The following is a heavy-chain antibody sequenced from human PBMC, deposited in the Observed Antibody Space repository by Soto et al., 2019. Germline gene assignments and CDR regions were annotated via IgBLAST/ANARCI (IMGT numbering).Heavy chain of an antibody. Sequence: EVPLVESGGGLVQPGGSLRLSCAASGFTVSSNYMSWVRQAPGKGLEWVSIIYSGGSTYYADSVKGRFTISRDNSKNTLYLQMNSLRAEDTAVYYCASAEIAVDGSIDYWGQGTLVTVSS. CDR2: IYSGGST. CDR3: ASAEIAVDGSIDY. J-gene: IGHJ4*02. D-gene: IGHD6-13*01. V-gene: IGHV3-66*01. CDR1: GFTVSSNY.